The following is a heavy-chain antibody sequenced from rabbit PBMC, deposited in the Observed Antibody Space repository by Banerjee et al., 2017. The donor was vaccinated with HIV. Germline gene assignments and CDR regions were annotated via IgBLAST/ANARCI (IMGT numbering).Heavy chain of an antibody. CDR2: INTSSGNT. Sequence: QEQLEESGGDLVKPEGSLTLTCTASGFSFSNKYVMCWVRQAPGKGLEWIACINTSSGNTVYATWAKGRFTISRTSSTTVALQMTSLTAADTATYFCARDGSGWGANFNLWGPGTLVTVS. CDR1: GFSFSNKYV. J-gene: IGHJ4*01. D-gene: IGHD4-1*01. V-gene: IGHV1S45*01. CDR3: ARDGSGWGANFNL.